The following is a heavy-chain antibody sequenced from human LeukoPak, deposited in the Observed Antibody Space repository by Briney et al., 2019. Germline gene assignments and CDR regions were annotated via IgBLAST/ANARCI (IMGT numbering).Heavy chain of an antibody. CDR2: ISYDGSNK. CDR1: GFTFSSYA. D-gene: IGHD2-15*01. CDR3: ARGRGIVVAAIQSYFDY. Sequence: GGSLRLSCAASGFTFSSYAMHWVRQAPGKGLEWVAVISYDGSNKYYADSVKGRFTISRDNSKNTLYLQMNSLRAEDTAVYYCARGRGIVVAAIQSYFDYWGRGTLVTVSS. J-gene: IGHJ4*02. V-gene: IGHV3-30-3*01.